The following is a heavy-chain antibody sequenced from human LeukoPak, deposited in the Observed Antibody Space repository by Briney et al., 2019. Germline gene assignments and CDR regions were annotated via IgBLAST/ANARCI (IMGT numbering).Heavy chain of an antibody. V-gene: IGHV1-58*02. Sequence: TSVKVSCKSSGFTFTSSAMQWVRQARGQRLEWIGWIVVGSGNTNYAQKFQERVTITRDMSTSTAYMELTSLRSEDTAVYYCAADLNYYDSSGSGDYWGQGTLVTVSS. CDR1: GFTFTSSA. CDR2: IVVGSGNT. D-gene: IGHD3-22*01. CDR3: AADLNYYDSSGSGDY. J-gene: IGHJ4*02.